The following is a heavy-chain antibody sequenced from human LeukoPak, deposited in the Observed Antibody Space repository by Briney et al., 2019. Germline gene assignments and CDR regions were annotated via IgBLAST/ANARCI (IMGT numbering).Heavy chain of an antibody. D-gene: IGHD4-11*01. CDR2: ISAYNGNT. J-gene: IGHJ6*04. V-gene: IGHV1-18*04. Sequence: ASVKVSCKASGYTFTSYGISWVRQAPGQGLEWMGWISAYNGNTNYAQKLQGRVTMTTDTSTSTAYMELRSLRSDDTAVYYCARDDSDYASGALYYYYGMDVWGKGTTVTVSS. CDR1: GYTFTSYG. CDR3: ARDDSDYASGALYYYYGMDV.